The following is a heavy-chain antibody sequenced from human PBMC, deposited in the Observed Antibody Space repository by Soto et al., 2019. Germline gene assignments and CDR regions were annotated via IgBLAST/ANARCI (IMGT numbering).Heavy chain of an antibody. CDR3: ARPNYYDSSGYPPPLFDY. CDR1: GGSISSSSYY. CDR2: IYYSGST. J-gene: IGHJ4*02. V-gene: IGHV4-39*01. Sequence: PSETLSLTCTVSGGSISSSSYYWGWIRQPPGKGLEWIGSIYYSGSTYYNPSLKSRVTISVDTSKNQFSLKLSSVTAADTAVYYCARPNYYDSSGYPPPLFDYWGQGTLVTVSS. D-gene: IGHD3-22*01.